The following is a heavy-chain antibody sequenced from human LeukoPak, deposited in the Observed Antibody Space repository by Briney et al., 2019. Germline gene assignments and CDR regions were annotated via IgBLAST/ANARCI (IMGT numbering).Heavy chain of an antibody. D-gene: IGHD2-8*01. J-gene: IGHJ4*02. CDR2: INHSGST. Sequence: SETLSLTGAVYGGSFSGYYWSWIRQPPGKGLEWIGEINHSGSTNYNPSLKSRVTISVDTSKNQFSLKLSSVTAADTAVYYCASRGTNGVCFDYWGQGTLVTVSS. CDR1: GGSFSGYY. V-gene: IGHV4-34*01. CDR3: ASRGTNGVCFDY.